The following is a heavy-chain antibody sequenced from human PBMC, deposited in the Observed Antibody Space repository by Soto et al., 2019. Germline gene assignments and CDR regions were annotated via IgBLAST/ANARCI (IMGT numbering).Heavy chain of an antibody. J-gene: IGHJ4*02. V-gene: IGHV1-24*01. CDR2: FDPEDGET. Sequence: GASVKVSCKVSGYTLTELSMHWVRQAPGKGLEWMGGFDPEDGETIYAQKFQGRVTMTDDTSTDTAYMELSSLRSEDTAVYYCATGHFKYCSSTSCYRRGLYDYWGQGTLVTVSS. CDR1: GYTLTELS. CDR3: ATGHFKYCSSTSCYRRGLYDY. D-gene: IGHD2-2*02.